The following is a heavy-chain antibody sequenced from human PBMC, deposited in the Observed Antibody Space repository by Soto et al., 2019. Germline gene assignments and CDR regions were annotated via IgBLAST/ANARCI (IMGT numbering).Heavy chain of an antibody. CDR2: IDPSDSYT. D-gene: IGHD6-6*01. CDR1: GYSFTSYW. J-gene: IGHJ6*02. V-gene: IGHV5-10-1*01. Sequence: LKISCKGSGYSFTSYWISWVRQMPGKGLEWMGRIDPSDSYTNYSPSFQGHVTISADKSISTAYLQWSSLKASDTAMYYCARNVAARDYYYYYGMDVWGQGTTVTVSS. CDR3: ARNVAARDYYYYYGMDV.